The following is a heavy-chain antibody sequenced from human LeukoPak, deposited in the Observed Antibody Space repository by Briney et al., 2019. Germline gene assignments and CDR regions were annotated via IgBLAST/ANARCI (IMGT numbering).Heavy chain of an antibody. CDR3: VRGYSFGPYGMDV. J-gene: IGHJ6*02. V-gene: IGHV3-64D*09. CDR2: ISDSGGST. Sequence: PGASLRLSCSASGFPFSSYAMHWVRQAPGKGREYVSAISDSGGSTYYADSVKGRFTISRDNSKNTLYLQMSSLRAEDTAVYFCVRGYSFGPYGMDVWGQGTTVTVS. D-gene: IGHD2-15*01. CDR1: GFPFSSYA.